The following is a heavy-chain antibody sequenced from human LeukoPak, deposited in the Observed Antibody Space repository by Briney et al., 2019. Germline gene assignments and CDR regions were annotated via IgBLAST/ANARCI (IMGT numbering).Heavy chain of an antibody. V-gene: IGHV3-21*01. D-gene: IGHD3-9*01. CDR2: I. CDR3: ASEPRLRHFDWLLFD. J-gene: IGHJ4*02. CDR1: GFTFSSYS. Sequence: GGSLRLSCAASGFTFSSYSMNWVRQAPGKGLEWVSSIYYADSVKGRFTISRDNAKNSLYLQMNSLRAEDTAVYYCASEPRLRHFDWLLFDWGQGTLVTVSS.